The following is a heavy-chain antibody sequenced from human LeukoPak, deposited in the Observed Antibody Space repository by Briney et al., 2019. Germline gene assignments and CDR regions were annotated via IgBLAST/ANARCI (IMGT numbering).Heavy chain of an antibody. Sequence: GGSLRLSCVASGFTFSSYSMNWVRQAPGKGPEWISYFTSSSSTIYYADSVKGRFTISRDNAKNSLYLQMNSLRDEDTALYYCARGTSPFDPWGRGTLVTVSS. CDR2: FTSSSSTI. J-gene: IGHJ5*02. CDR3: ARGTSPFDP. CDR1: GFTFSSYS. V-gene: IGHV3-48*02.